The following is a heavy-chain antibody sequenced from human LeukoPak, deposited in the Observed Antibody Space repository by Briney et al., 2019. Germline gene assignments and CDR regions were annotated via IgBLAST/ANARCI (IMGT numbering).Heavy chain of an antibody. Sequence: PGRSLRLSCAASGFTFDDYAMHWVRQAPGKGLEWVSGISWNSGSIGYADSVKGRFTISRDNAKNSLYLQMNSLRAEDTALYYCAKDRGDLGWSPLDYWGQGTLVTVSS. CDR3: AKDRGDLGWSPLDY. D-gene: IGHD6-19*01. J-gene: IGHJ4*02. V-gene: IGHV3-9*01. CDR1: GFTFDDYA. CDR2: ISWNSGSI.